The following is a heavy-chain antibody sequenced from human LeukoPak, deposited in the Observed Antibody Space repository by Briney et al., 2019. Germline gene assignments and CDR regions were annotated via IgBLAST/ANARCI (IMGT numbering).Heavy chain of an antibody. D-gene: IGHD4-23*01. CDR1: GYSFTSYW. CDR2: IYPGDSDT. Sequence: RGESLKISRKGSGYSFTSYWIGWVRQMPGKGLEWMGIIYPGDSDTRYSPSFQGQVTISADKSISTAYLQWSSLKASDTAMYYCARVGNSGYYGMDVWGQGTTVTVSS. V-gene: IGHV5-51*01. CDR3: ARVGNSGYYGMDV. J-gene: IGHJ6*02.